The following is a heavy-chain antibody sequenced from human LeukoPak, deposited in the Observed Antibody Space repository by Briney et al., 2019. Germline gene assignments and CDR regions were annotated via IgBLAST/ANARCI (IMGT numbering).Heavy chain of an antibody. CDR1: GFTFSSYA. CDR3: AKDLLAGLLWFGELFVF. J-gene: IGHJ4*02. Sequence: GGSLRLSCAASGFTFSSYAMSWVRQAPGKGLEWVSAISGSGGSTYYADSVKGRFTISRDNSKNTLYLQMNSLRDEDTAVYYCAKDLLAGLLWFGELFVFWGQGTLVTVSS. D-gene: IGHD3-10*01. V-gene: IGHV3-23*01. CDR2: ISGSGGST.